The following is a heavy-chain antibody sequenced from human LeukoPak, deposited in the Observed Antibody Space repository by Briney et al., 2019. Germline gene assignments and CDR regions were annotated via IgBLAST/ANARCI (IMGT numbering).Heavy chain of an antibody. D-gene: IGHD3-16*02. Sequence: SETLSLTCTVSGYSISSGYYWGWIRQPPGKGLEWIGYIYYSGSTYYNPSLKSRVTISVDTSKNQFSLKLSSVTAADTAVYYCARDPQKLHLGELSADDAFDIWGQGTMVTVSS. V-gene: IGHV4-30-4*08. CDR3: ARDPQKLHLGELSADDAFDI. CDR1: GYSISSGYY. CDR2: IYYSGST. J-gene: IGHJ3*02.